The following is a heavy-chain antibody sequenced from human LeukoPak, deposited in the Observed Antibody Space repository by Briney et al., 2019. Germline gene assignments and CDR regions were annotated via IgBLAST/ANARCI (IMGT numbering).Heavy chain of an antibody. V-gene: IGHV1-69*13. D-gene: IGHD6-19*01. CDR3: ARAGAPCSSGWPYNWFDP. CDR2: IIPIFGTA. CDR1: GGTFSSYA. J-gene: IGHJ5*02. Sequence: SVKVSCKASGGTFSSYAISWVRQAPGQGLEWMGGIIPIFGTANYAQKFQGRVTITADESTSTAYMELSSLRSEDTAVYYCARAGAPCSSGWPYNWFDPWGQGTLVTVSS.